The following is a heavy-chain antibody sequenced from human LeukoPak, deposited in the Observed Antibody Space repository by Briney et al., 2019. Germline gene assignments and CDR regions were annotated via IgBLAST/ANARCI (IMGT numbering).Heavy chain of an antibody. Sequence: GGSLRLSCAASGFIFTNCAMTWVRQAPGKGLEWVSTISGSGGITYYADSVKGRFTISGDNSRNTLFLQMNNLRAEDTAVYYCAMNYYDSSRYFPFDFWGQGTLVTVSS. D-gene: IGHD3-22*01. CDR1: GFIFTNCA. CDR3: AMNYYDSSRYFPFDF. V-gene: IGHV3-23*01. J-gene: IGHJ4*02. CDR2: ISGSGGIT.